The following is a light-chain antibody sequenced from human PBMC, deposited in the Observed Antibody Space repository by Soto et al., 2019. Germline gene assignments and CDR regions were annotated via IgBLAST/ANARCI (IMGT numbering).Light chain of an antibody. CDR1: SGHSSYI. V-gene: IGLV4-60*02. J-gene: IGLJ3*02. CDR3: ETWDSNIHWV. Sequence: QSVLTQSSSASASLGSSVKLTCTLSSGHSSYIIAWHQQQPWKAPRYLMKLEGSGSYNKGSGVPDRFSGSSSGADRYLTISNLQFEDEADYYCETWDSNIHWVFGGGTKLTVL. CDR2: LEGSGSY.